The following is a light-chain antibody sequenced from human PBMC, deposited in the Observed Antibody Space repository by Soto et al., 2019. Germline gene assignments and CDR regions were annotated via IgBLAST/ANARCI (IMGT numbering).Light chain of an antibody. V-gene: IGKV3-20*01. CDR1: QSVSSN. J-gene: IGKJ5*01. CDR3: QQYGSSPIT. CDR2: GVS. Sequence: MMLRQPPGTLALSAGERAALSCRASQSVSSNLAWYQQKPGQAPRLLIYGVSTRATGIPDRFSGSGSGTDFTLTISRLEPEDFAVYYCQQYGSSPITFGQGTRLEI.